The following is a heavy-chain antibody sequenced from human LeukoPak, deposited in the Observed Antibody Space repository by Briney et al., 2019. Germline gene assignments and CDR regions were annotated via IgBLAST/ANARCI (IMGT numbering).Heavy chain of an antibody. J-gene: IGHJ6*03. CDR1: GYTFTGYY. CDR3: ARSSDIPYYYYMDV. Sequence: ASVKVSCKASGYTFTGYYMHWVRQAPGQGLEWMGWINPNSGGTNYAQKFQGRVTMTRDTSISTAYMELSRLRSDDTAVYYCARSSDIPYYYYMDVWGKGTTVTVSS. CDR2: INPNSGGT. D-gene: IGHD3-9*01. V-gene: IGHV1-2*02.